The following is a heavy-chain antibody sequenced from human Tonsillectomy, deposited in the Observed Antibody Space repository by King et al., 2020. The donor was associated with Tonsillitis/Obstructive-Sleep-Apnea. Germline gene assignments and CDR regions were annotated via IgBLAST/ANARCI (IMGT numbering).Heavy chain of an antibody. Sequence: VQLVQSGAEVKKPGSSVKVSCKASGGTFSSYAISWVRQAPGQGLEWMGRIIPILAISNYAQKFQGRVTISADKSTSTAYMELSSLRSEDTAVYYCARGHNYYDSGNFYLHGAFDIWGQGTMVTVSS. J-gene: IGHJ3*02. D-gene: IGHD3-10*01. V-gene: IGHV1-69*09. CDR2: IIPILAIS. CDR3: ARGHNYYDSGNFYLHGAFDI. CDR1: GGTFSSYA.